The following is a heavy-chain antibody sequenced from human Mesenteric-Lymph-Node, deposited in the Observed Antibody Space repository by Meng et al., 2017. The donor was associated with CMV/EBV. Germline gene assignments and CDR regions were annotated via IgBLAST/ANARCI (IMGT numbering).Heavy chain of an antibody. J-gene: IGHJ4*02. Sequence: GESLKISCAASGFTFGDYSMHWVRQAPGKGLEWVSFINWNGVTTYYADSVRGRFTIFRDNSKNSLFLQMNSLRSEDTALYYCAKDSGASLGFWGQGTLVTVSS. CDR3: AKDSGASLGF. CDR1: GFTFGDYS. D-gene: IGHD7-27*01. V-gene: IGHV3-43*01. CDR2: INWNGVTT.